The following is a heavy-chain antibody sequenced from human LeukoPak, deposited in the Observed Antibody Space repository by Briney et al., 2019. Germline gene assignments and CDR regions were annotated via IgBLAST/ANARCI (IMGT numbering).Heavy chain of an antibody. CDR3: AKDLSSGGGYD. CDR2: IGSDGSDK. J-gene: IGHJ4*02. D-gene: IGHD3-16*01. Sequence: GGSLRLSCAASGFNFTNYVMHWVRQAPGKGLEWVSFIGSDGSDKHYADSVKGRFTISRDNSKNTLYLQMNSLRPEDTAVYYCAKDLSSGGGYDWGQGTLVTVSS. CDR1: GFNFTNYV. V-gene: IGHV3-30*02.